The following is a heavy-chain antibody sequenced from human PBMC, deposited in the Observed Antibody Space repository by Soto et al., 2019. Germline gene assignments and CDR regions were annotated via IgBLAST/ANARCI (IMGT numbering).Heavy chain of an antibody. D-gene: IGHD2-2*02. J-gene: IGHJ4*02. Sequence: SETLSLTCTVSGGSISTYYWSWIRQPPGKGLEWVGYIYYSGSTNYNPSLKSRVTISIDTSKNQFSLKLSSVPAADTAVYYCARLPREAPYPSFAYWGQGTLVTVSS. V-gene: IGHV4-59*08. CDR2: IYYSGST. CDR3: ARLPREAPYPSFAY. CDR1: GGSISTYY.